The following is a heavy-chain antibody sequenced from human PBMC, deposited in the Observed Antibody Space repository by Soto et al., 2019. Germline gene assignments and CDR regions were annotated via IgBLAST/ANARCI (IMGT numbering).Heavy chain of an antibody. CDR3: ARGLGGARTYFDY. Sequence: VASVKVSCKASGYTFTSYAMHWVRQAPGQRLEWMGWINAGNGNTKYSQKFQGRVTITRDTSASTAYMELSSLRSEDTAVYYCARGLGGARTYFDYWGQGTLVTVSS. CDR2: INAGNGNT. D-gene: IGHD3-10*01. V-gene: IGHV1-3*01. CDR1: GYTFTSYA. J-gene: IGHJ4*02.